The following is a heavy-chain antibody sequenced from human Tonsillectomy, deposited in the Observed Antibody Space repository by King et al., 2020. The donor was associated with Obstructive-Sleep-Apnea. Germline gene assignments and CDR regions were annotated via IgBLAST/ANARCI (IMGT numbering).Heavy chain of an antibody. CDR1: GFTFSDHY. CDR2: TRNKVNSYTT. J-gene: IGHJ6*02. D-gene: IGHD2-15*01. V-gene: IGHV3-72*01. Sequence: VQLVESGGGLVQPGGSLRISCAASGFTFSDHYMDWVRQAPGKGLEWVGRTRNKVNSYTTEYAASVKGRFTISRDDSKNSLYLQMNGLKTEDTAVYYCARGDIVVVVAARTYSYYGMDVWGQGATVTVSS. CDR3: ARGDIVVVVAARTYSYYGMDV.